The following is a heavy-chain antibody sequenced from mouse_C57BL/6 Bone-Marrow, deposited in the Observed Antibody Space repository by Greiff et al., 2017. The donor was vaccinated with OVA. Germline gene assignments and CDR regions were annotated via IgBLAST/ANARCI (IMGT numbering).Heavy chain of an antibody. CDR2: INPNNGGT. CDR1: GYTFTDYN. D-gene: IGHD2-4*01. V-gene: IGHV1-18*01. CDR3: ARSIYYDYDERWGGTYYFDY. Sequence: VQLQQSGPELVKPGASVKIPCKASGYTFTDYNMDWVKQSHGKSLEWIGDINPNNGGTIYNQKFKGKATLTVDKSSSTAYMELRSLTSEDTAVYYCARSIYYDYDERWGGTYYFDYWGQGTTLTVSS. J-gene: IGHJ2*01.